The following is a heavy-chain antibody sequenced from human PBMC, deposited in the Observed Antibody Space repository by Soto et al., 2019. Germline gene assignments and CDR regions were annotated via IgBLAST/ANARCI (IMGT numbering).Heavy chain of an antibody. Sequence: EVQLVESGGGLVQPGRSLRLSCAASGFTFDDYAMHWVRQAPGKGLEWVSRISWNSGSIGYADSVKGRFTISRDNAKNSLYFQMNSLRAEDTALYYCAKAVGSYGTFDYWGQGTLVTVSS. CDR3: AKAVGSYGTFDY. J-gene: IGHJ4*02. V-gene: IGHV3-9*01. CDR1: GFTFDDYA. D-gene: IGHD5-18*01. CDR2: ISWNSGSI.